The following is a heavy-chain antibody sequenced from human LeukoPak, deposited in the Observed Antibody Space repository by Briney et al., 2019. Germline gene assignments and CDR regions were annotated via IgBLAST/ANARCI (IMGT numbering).Heavy chain of an antibody. CDR3: SARRSSSFDY. J-gene: IGHJ4*02. CDR1: GGSISSGGYS. Sequence: SETLSLTCTVSGGSISSGGYSWSWIRQPPGKGLEWIGYIYHSGSTYYNPSLRSRVTISVDRSKNQFSLKLSSVTAADTAVYYCSARRSSSFDYWGQGTLVTVSS. CDR2: IYHSGST. D-gene: IGHD1-26*01. V-gene: IGHV4-30-2*01.